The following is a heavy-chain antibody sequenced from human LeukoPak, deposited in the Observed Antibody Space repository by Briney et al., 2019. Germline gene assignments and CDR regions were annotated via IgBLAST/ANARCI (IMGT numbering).Heavy chain of an antibody. CDR2: IYPGDSDT. CDR3: ARLVSYYDILTGYYNRAPYYYYYYYMDV. V-gene: IGHV5-51*01. CDR1: GYSFTSYW. Sequence: GESLKISCKGAGYSFTSYWIGWVRQMPGKGLEWMGIIYPGDSDTRYSPSFQGQVTISADKSISTAYLQWSSLKASDTAMYYCARLVSYYDILTGYYNRAPYYYYYYYMDVWGKGTTVTVCS. D-gene: IGHD3-9*01. J-gene: IGHJ6*03.